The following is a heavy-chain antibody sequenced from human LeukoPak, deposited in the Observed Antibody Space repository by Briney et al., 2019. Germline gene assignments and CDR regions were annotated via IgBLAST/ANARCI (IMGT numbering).Heavy chain of an antibody. CDR3: ARGGIAVAGALDY. CDR1: GGTFSSYA. Sequence: SVKVSCKASGGTFSSYAISWVRQAPGQGLEWMGRIIPIFGTANYAQKFQGRVTITTDESTSTAYMELSSLRSEDTAVYYCARGGIAVAGALDYWSQGTLVTVSS. V-gene: IGHV1-69*05. J-gene: IGHJ4*02. CDR2: IIPIFGTA. D-gene: IGHD6-19*01.